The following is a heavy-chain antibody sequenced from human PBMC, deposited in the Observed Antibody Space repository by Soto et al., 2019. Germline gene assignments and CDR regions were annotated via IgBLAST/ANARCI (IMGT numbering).Heavy chain of an antibody. CDR1: GYTLSELF. Sequence: QVQLVQSGAEVKKPGASVKVSCKVSGYTLSELFVHWVRHAPGKGLEWLGGFDPEEGNTIYAQNFRGRVTMTDDTSTDTAHMELSNQRSDDTAVYYCATGFPQWELLQYWGQGTLRTVYS. CDR2: FDPEEGNT. D-gene: IGHD1-26*01. CDR3: ATGFPQWELLQY. V-gene: IGHV1-24*01. J-gene: IGHJ4*02.